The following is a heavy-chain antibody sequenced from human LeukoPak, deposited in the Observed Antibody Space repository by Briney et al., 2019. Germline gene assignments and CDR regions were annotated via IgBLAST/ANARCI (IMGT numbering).Heavy chain of an antibody. D-gene: IGHD3-9*01. CDR1: AYTFSCYE. J-gene: IGHJ4*02. V-gene: IGHV3-48*03. CDR2: ITCSGADV. CDR3: ARDGSPGDILSGFCPIDY. Sequence: GGSLRLSCAASAYTFSCYEIYWVRQAPGKGLEWVAFITCSGADVYYADSVKGRFTISRDNAKNSLYLQMNSLRADDTAIYYCARDGSPGDILSGFCPIDYWGQGALVTVSS.